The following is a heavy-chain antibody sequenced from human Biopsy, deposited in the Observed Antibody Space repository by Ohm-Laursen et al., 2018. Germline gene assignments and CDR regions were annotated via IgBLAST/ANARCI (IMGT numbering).Heavy chain of an antibody. V-gene: IGHV1-18*01. Sequence: GASVVSCKASGYNFNSYGISWVRQAPGQGLEWMGRISGYNGNTLYAQKFQHRVTMTTDTSTSTAYMELRSLTSDDTAVYYCARISITRLLDYWGQGTLVTVSS. CDR2: ISGYNGNT. CDR1: GYNFNSYG. CDR3: ARISITRLLDY. D-gene: IGHD3-3*01. J-gene: IGHJ4*02.